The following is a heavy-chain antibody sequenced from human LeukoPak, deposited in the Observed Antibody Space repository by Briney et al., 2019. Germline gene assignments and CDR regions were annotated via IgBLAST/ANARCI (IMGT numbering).Heavy chain of an antibody. CDR1: GYTFTDYF. J-gene: IGHJ4*02. D-gene: IGHD1-26*01. Sequence: ASVKVSCKASGYTFTDYFMHWVRQAPGQGLEWMGWINPNNGGTEYAQKFQGRVTMTRDTSISTAYMELTSLRSDDTAVYYCARGRRILVGATNAGDFFDFWGQGTLVTVSS. CDR2: INPNNGGT. V-gene: IGHV1-2*02. CDR3: ARGRRILVGATNAGDFFDF.